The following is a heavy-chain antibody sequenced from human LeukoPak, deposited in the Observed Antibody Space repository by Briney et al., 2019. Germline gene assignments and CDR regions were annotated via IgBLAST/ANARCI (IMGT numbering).Heavy chain of an antibody. CDR2: ISGSGGST. V-gene: IGHV3-23*01. CDR1: GFTFSSYA. J-gene: IGHJ6*02. D-gene: IGHD3-3*01. Sequence: GGSLRLSCAASGFTFSSYAMSWVRQAPGKGLEWVSAISGSGGSTYYADSVKGRFTISRDNSKNTLYLQMNSLRAEDTAVYYCAKAWRVAFSNGMDVWGQGTTVTVSS. CDR3: AKAWRVAFSNGMDV.